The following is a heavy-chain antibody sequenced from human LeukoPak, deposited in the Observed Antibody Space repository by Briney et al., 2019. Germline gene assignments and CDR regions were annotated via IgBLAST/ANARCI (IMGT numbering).Heavy chain of an antibody. Sequence: GSLRLTCTASGFTFSSYEMNWVRQAPGKGLDWFSYISSSGSTKYYAGTVKGRFPISRDNAKISLYVQIIMLRAEETAVYYCATLAAATVDLWGKGTLHPVS. CDR3: ATLAAATVDL. D-gene: IGHD6-25*01. CDR2: ISSSGSTK. CDR1: GFTFSSYE. V-gene: IGHV3-48*03. J-gene: IGHJ4*02.